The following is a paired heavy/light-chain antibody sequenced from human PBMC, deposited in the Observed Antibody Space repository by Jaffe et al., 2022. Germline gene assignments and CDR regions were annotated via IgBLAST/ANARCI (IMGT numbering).Heavy chain of an antibody. V-gene: IGHV3-11*01. CDR1: GFTFRDFY. J-gene: IGHJ6*03. Sequence: QVQLVESGGGLVKPGGSLRLSCAASGFTFRDFYMTWIRQAPGKGLEWVSYISSSGSTIYYADSVKGRFTVSRDNAKNSLYLQMNSLRAEDTALYYCARVEYGDYGAYYYYYMDVWGKGTTVTVSS. CDR2: ISSSGSTI. CDR3: ARVEYGDYGAYYYYYMDV. D-gene: IGHD4-17*01.
Light chain of an antibody. CDR2: EDN. CDR1: SGSFANNY. CDR3: QSYDSRNFHVL. Sequence: NFMLTQPHSVSESPGKTVTISCTRSSGSFANNYVQWYQQRPGSSPTTVIYEDNQRPSGVPDRFSGSIDSSSNSASLTISGLKTEDEADYYCQSYDSRNFHVLFGGGTKLTVL. V-gene: IGLV6-57*01. J-gene: IGLJ2*01.